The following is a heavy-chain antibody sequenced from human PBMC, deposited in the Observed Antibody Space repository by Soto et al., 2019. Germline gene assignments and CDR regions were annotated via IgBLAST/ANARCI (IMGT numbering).Heavy chain of an antibody. Sequence: DSVKVSCKASGYSFINNDVSWVRQATGQGLEWMGWMNPGSGDTGYAQKFQGRVTMTRDISIAAAYMELSSLRSDDTAIYYCARMATFGALNWFDPWGQGTLVTVSS. CDR3: ARMATFGALNWFDP. D-gene: IGHD3-3*01. CDR2: MNPGSGDT. CDR1: GYSFINND. J-gene: IGHJ5*02. V-gene: IGHV1-8*01.